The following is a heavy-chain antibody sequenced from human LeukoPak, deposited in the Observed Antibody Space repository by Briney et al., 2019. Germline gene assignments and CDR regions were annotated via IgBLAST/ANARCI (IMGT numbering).Heavy chain of an antibody. CDR1: GFSFSTYS. Sequence: GGSLRLSCEPSGFSFSTYSMNWVRQAPGKGLEWVSSISSSSSYVYYADSVKGRFTISRDNAKNSLYLQMNSLRAEDTAVYYCARVWNYYDSSGYYYLLPDYWGQGTLVTVSS. J-gene: IGHJ4*02. V-gene: IGHV3-21*01. CDR3: ARVWNYYDSSGYYYLLPDY. D-gene: IGHD3-22*01. CDR2: ISSSSSYV.